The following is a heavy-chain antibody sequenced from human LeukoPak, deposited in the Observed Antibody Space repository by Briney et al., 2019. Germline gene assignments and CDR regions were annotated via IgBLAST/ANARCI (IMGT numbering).Heavy chain of an antibody. CDR1: GGSISSYY. J-gene: IGHJ4*02. CDR3: ARDGPMVRGVIIRGSDY. Sequence: SETLSLTCTVSGGSISSYYWSWIRQPPGKGLEWIGYIYYSGSTNYNPSLKSRVTISVDTSKNQFSLKLSSVTAADTAVYYCARDGPMVRGVIIRGSDYWGQGTLVTVSS. V-gene: IGHV4-59*12. CDR2: IYYSGST. D-gene: IGHD3-10*01.